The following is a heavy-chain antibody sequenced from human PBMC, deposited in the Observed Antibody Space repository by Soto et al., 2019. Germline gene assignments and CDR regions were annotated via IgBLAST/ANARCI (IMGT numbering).Heavy chain of an antibody. Sequence: QITLKESGRTLVKPTQTLTLTCSLSGFSLTTRGVGVGWIRQPPGKALEWLALIYWDDDKRYSPSLKSRLTITKDTSKNQVVLTMSKVDPVDTGTYYCTHGSGFSWGQGTLVTVSS. CDR3: THGSGFS. D-gene: IGHD3-3*01. J-gene: IGHJ5*02. CDR1: GFSLTTRGVG. CDR2: IYWDDDK. V-gene: IGHV2-5*02.